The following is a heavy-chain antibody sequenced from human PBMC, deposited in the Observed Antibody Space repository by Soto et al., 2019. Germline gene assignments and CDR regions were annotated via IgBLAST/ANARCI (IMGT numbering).Heavy chain of an antibody. D-gene: IGHD1-26*01. J-gene: IGHJ4*02. Sequence: GGSLRLSCAASGFTFSSYGMHWVRQAPGKGLEWVAVIWYDGSNKYYADSVKGRFTISRDNSKNTLYLQMNSLRAEDTAVYYCARTYSGSYFAFDYWGQGTLVTVSS. CDR3: ARTYSGSYFAFDY. CDR2: IWYDGSNK. V-gene: IGHV3-33*01. CDR1: GFTFSSYG.